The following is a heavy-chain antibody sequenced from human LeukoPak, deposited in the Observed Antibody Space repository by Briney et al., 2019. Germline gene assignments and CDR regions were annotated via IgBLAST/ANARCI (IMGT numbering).Heavy chain of an antibody. CDR3: ARGLQDYDFWSGYYFLDY. D-gene: IGHD3-3*01. CDR2: INHSGST. V-gene: IGHV4-34*01. CDR1: VGSFSGYY. Sequence: SETLSLTCAVCVGSFSGYYWSWIRQPPGKGLEWIGEINHSGSTNYNPSLKSRVTISVDTSKNQFSLKLSSVTAADTAAYYCARGLQDYDFWSGYYFLDYWGQGTLVTVSS. J-gene: IGHJ4*02.